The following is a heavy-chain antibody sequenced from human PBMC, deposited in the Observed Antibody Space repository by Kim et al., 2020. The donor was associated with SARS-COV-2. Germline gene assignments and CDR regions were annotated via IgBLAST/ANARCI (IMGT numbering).Heavy chain of an antibody. CDR1: GGSISSYY. CDR3: ASLQVGATSWFDP. D-gene: IGHD1-26*01. V-gene: IGHV4-59*01. J-gene: IGHJ5*02. CDR2: IYYSGST. Sequence: SETLSLTCTVSGGSISSYYWSWIRQPPGKGLEWIGYIYYSGSTNYNPSLKSRVTISVDTSKNQFSLKLSSVTAADTAVYYCASLQVGATSWFDPWGQGT.